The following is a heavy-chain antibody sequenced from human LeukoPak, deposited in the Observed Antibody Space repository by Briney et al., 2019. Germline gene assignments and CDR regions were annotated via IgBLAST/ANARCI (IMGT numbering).Heavy chain of an antibody. CDR3: ARTGDRHLGHYFDY. J-gene: IGHJ4*02. D-gene: IGHD3-10*01. CDR1: GYTFSTYG. Sequence: ASVKVSCKASGYTFSTYGFSWVRQAPGQGLEWMAWISAYNGDTNYVQKFQGRLILTTDTSTSTAYMELRSLRSDDTAVYYCARTGDRHLGHYFDYWGQGTPVTVSS. CDR2: ISAYNGDT. V-gene: IGHV1-18*01.